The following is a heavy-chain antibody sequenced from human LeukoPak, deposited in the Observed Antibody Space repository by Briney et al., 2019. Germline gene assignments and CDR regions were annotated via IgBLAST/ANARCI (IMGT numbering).Heavy chain of an antibody. J-gene: IGHJ4*02. V-gene: IGHV3-66*01. CDR1: GFTVSSNY. D-gene: IGHD5-18*01. CDR2: FYSGGST. Sequence: GGSLRLSCAASGFTVSSNYMSWVRQAPGKGLEWVSVFYSGGSTYYADSVKGKFTISRDNSKNTLYLQMNSLRAEDTAVYYCARGYRGNFDFWGQGTLVTVSS. CDR3: ARGYRGNFDF.